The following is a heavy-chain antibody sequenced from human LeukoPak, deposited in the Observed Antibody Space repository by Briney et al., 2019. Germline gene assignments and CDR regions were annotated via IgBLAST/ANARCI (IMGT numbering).Heavy chain of an antibody. CDR1: GGSISTYY. Sequence: SETLSLTCTVSGGSISTYYWGWIRQPPGEGLEWIGYVSSNEGTNYNPSLKSRVTILVDTSKNQFSLKLSSVTAADTAVYYCARVRSYYGSVTGKSYYFDYWGQGTLVTVSS. V-gene: IGHV4-59*01. D-gene: IGHD3-10*01. CDR2: VSSNEGT. J-gene: IGHJ4*02. CDR3: ARVRSYYGSVTGKSYYFDY.